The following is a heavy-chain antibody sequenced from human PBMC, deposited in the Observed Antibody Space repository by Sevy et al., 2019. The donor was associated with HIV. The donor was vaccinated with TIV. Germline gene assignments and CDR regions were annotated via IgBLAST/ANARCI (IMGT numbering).Heavy chain of an antibody. CDR3: ARVMLPDGYDGRGNAFDI. J-gene: IGHJ3*02. CDR2: IYRSGST. V-gene: IGHV4-4*02. Sequence: SETLSLTCAVSGGSISSSNWWCWVRQPAGKGLEWIGEIYRSGSTNYNPSLKSRVTISVDKSKNQFSLKLSSATAADTAVYYCARVMLPDGYDGRGNAFDIWGQGTMVTVSS. CDR1: GGSISSSNW. D-gene: IGHD5-12*01.